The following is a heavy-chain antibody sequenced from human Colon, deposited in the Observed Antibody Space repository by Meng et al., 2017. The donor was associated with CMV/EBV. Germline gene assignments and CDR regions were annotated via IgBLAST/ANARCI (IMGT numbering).Heavy chain of an antibody. D-gene: IGHD4-17*01. CDR2: IDPSSGDT. V-gene: IGHV1-2*02. J-gene: IGHJ4*02. Sequence: ASVKVSCKASGYTFTNYFIHWVRQAPGQGLEWMGWIDPSSGDTNFAQNFQGRVTMTTDTSTSTAYMELRSLRSDDTAVYYCARDYGDHAYHFDYWGQGTLVTVSS. CDR1: GYTFTNYF. CDR3: ARDYGDHAYHFDY.